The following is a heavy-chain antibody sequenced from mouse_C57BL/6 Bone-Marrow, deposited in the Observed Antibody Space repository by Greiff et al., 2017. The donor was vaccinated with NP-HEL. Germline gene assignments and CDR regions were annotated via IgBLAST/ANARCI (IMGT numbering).Heavy chain of an antibody. CDR1: GYTFTDYY. J-gene: IGHJ4*01. Sequence: QVQLQQSGAELVRPGASVKLSCKASGYTFTDYYINWVKQRPGQGLEWIARIYPGSGNTYYNEKFKGKATLTAEKSSSTAYMQLSSLTSEDSAVYFCARGMYSKRAMDYWGQGTSVTVSS. CDR2: IYPGSGNT. V-gene: IGHV1-76*01. CDR3: ARGMYSKRAMDY. D-gene: IGHD2-5*01.